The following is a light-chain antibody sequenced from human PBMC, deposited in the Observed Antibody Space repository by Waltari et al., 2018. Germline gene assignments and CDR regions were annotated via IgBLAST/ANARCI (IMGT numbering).Light chain of an antibody. V-gene: IGLV1-44*01. CDR2: TNR. J-gene: IGLJ2*01. Sequence: QSVLTQPPSASGTPGQRVTISCSGSSSNIGGNTVNWYQQLPGTAPKLLIHTNRQRPAGVPDRCSGSKSGTAAALAISGLQSDDEADYYCVAWDDSLNGPVFGGGTKLTVL. CDR3: VAWDDSLNGPV. CDR1: SSNIGGNT.